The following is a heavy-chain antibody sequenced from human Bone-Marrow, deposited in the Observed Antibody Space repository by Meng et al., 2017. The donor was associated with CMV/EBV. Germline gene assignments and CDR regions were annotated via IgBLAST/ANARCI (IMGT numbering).Heavy chain of an antibody. Sequence: SETLSLTCTVSGGSISSYYWSWIRQPPGKGLEWIGYIYYSGSTNYNPSLKSRVTISVDTSKNQFSLKLSSVTAADTAVYYCARVPTVTHSYYYYGMDVWGQGTTVTSP. V-gene: IGHV4-59*01. J-gene: IGHJ6*02. CDR1: GGSISSYY. CDR3: ARVPTVTHSYYYYGMDV. CDR2: IYYSGST. D-gene: IGHD4-17*01.